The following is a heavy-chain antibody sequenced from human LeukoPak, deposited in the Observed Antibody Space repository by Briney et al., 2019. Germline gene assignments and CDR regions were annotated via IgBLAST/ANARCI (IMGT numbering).Heavy chain of an antibody. V-gene: IGHV6-1*01. Sequence: SQTLSLTCAISGDIVSSNSAAWNWIRQSPSRGLEWLGRTYYRSRWYNDYAISVESRITLNPDTSKNQFSLQLNSVTPEDTAVYYCARDGHAPRSPYYFDYWGQGTLVTVSS. CDR2: TYYRSRWYN. CDR1: GDIVSSNSAA. J-gene: IGHJ4*02. CDR3: ARDGHAPRSPYYFDY.